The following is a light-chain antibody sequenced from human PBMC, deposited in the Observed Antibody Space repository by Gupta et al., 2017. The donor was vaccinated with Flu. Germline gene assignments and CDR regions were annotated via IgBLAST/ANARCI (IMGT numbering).Light chain of an antibody. CDR3: MQARQYPYT. J-gene: IGKJ2*01. V-gene: IGKV2-28*01. Sequence: DIVMTQSPLYLPVIPGEPASISCRSSESLLHSNGYHYLDWYLQKPGQSPQLLMSLASNRASGVPDRFIGSGSGTDFTLKISRVEAEDVGVYYCMQARQYPYTFGQGTRMEIK. CDR2: LAS. CDR1: ESLLHSNGYHY.